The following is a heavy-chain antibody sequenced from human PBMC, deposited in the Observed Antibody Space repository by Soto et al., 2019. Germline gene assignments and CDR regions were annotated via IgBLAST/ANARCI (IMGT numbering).Heavy chain of an antibody. Sequence: QVKLEQSGPEMKKPGASVNVSCKASGYSYTSYGISWVRQAPGQGLEWMGWISAYNGQTKPAQRFWGRVAFTTDAXTXXXXXXXXXLXXXXXXXXXXXXDTRKEXXXXGLNSMDVWGQGTAVTV. V-gene: IGHV1-18*01. CDR1: GYSYTSYG. D-gene: IGHD1-7*01. CDR3: XXDTRKEXXXXGLNSMDV. CDR2: ISAYNGQT. J-gene: IGHJ6*02.